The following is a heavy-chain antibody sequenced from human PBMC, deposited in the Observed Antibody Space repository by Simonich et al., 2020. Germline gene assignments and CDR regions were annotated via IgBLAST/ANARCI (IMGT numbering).Heavy chain of an antibody. J-gene: IGHJ3*02. CDR3: AKDLGERITMIVVVIDAFDI. CDR1: GFTFSSYA. Sequence: GGGLVQPGGSLRLSCAASGFTFSSYAMSWVRQAPGKGLEGVSAISGSGGSTYYADSVKGRFTSSRDNAKNTLYLQMNSRRAEDTAVYYCAKDLGERITMIVVVIDAFDIWGQGTMVTVSS. D-gene: IGHD3-22*01. V-gene: IGHV3-23*01. CDR2: ISGSGGST.